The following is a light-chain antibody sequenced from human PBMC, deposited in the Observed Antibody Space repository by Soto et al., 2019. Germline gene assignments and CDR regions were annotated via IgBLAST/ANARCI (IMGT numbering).Light chain of an antibody. CDR1: QGISNY. CDR2: AAS. V-gene: IGKV1-27*01. Sequence: EIQMTQSPSTLSGYVGGKVNLTFRASQGISNYLAWYQQKPGKVPKLLIYAASTLQSGVPSRFSVIVSGTDFTLTISSMQPEEFATYDCQQSYSQPLTVVGGTKVDIK. CDR3: QQSYSQPLT. J-gene: IGKJ4*01.